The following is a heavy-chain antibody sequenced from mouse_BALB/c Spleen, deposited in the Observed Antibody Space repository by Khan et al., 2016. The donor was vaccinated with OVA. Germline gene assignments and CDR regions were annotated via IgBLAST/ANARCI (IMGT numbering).Heavy chain of an antibody. CDR2: IYPTDNYT. Sequence: QVQLKQSGTELVRPGASVKLSCKASGYTFTNYWINWVKQRPGQGLEWIGNIYPTDNYTNYNQKFKDKATLTVDKSSSTASMQLSSPTSEDSAFEYCTREGIVESSFAYWGQGTLVTVSA. V-gene: IGHV1-69*02. CDR1: GYTFTNYW. CDR3: TREGIVESSFAY. J-gene: IGHJ3*01.